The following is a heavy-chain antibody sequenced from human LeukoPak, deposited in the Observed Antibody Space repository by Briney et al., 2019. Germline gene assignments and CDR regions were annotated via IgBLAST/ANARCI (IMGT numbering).Heavy chain of an antibody. Sequence: ASVKVSCKASGYTFTSYGISWVRQAPGQGLEWMGWMNPNSGNTGYAQKFQGRVTMTRNTSISTAYMELSSLRSEDTAVYYCAREIQLWLSQHYYYYMDVWGKGTTVTISS. CDR1: GYTFTSYG. D-gene: IGHD5-18*01. CDR2: MNPNSGNT. V-gene: IGHV1-8*02. CDR3: AREIQLWLSQHYYYYMDV. J-gene: IGHJ6*03.